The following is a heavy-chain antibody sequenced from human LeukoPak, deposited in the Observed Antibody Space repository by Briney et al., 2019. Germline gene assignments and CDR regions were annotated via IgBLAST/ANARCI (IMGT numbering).Heavy chain of an antibody. J-gene: IGHJ5*02. D-gene: IGHD3-22*01. V-gene: IGHV1-46*01. CDR2: INPSGGST. CDR1: GYTFTSYY. CDR3: ARGTPMIVGPSGWFDP. Sequence: GASVKVPCKASGYTFTSYYMHWVRQAPGQGLEWMGIINPSGGSTSYAQKFQGRVTMTRDMSTSTVYMELSSLRSEDTAVYYCARGTPMIVGPSGWFDPWGQGTLVTVSS.